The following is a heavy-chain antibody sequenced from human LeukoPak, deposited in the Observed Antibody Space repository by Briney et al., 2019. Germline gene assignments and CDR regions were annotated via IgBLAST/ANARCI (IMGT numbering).Heavy chain of an antibody. CDR2: IIPIFGTA. CDR3: ARDLSRIAAAGTLDY. Sequence: ASVKVSCKASGGTFSSYAISWVRQAPGQGLEWMGGIIPIFGTANYAQKFQGRVTITADESTSTAYMELSSLRSEDTAVYYCARDLSRIAAAGTLDYWGQGTLVTVSS. J-gene: IGHJ4*02. D-gene: IGHD6-13*01. V-gene: IGHV1-69*13. CDR1: GGTFSSYA.